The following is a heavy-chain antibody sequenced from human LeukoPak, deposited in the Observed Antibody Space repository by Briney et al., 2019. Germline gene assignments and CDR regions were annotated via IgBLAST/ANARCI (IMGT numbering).Heavy chain of an antibody. CDR1: GYTFTGYY. Sequence: ASVTLSCTASGYTFTGYYMHWVRQAPGQGPEWMGWINPNSGGTNYAQKFQGRVTMTRDTSISTAYMELSRLRSDDTAVYYCARERVVVAATPHFDYWGQGTLVTVSS. V-gene: IGHV1-2*02. J-gene: IGHJ4*02. D-gene: IGHD2-15*01. CDR2: INPNSGGT. CDR3: ARERVVVAATPHFDY.